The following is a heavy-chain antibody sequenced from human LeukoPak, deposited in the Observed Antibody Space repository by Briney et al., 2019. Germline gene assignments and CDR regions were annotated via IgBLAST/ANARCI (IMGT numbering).Heavy chain of an antibody. CDR3: ARYYYDSSGYLYYYYMDV. J-gene: IGHJ6*03. Sequence: SGGSLRLSCAASGFTFSDYYMSWNRQAPGKGLEWVSYISSSGSTIYYADSVKGRFTISRDNDKNSLYLQMNSLRAEDTAVYYCARYYYDSSGYLYYYYMDVWGKGTTVTVSS. CDR1: GFTFSDYY. CDR2: ISSSGSTI. D-gene: IGHD3-22*01. V-gene: IGHV3-11*04.